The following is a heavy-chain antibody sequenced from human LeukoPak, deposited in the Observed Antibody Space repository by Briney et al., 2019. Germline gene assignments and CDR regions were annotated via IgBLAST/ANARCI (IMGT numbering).Heavy chain of an antibody. J-gene: IGHJ6*02. CDR1: GFTFSSYG. CDR2: IWYDGSNK. Sequence: GGSLRLSCAASGFTFSSYGMHWVRQAPGKGLEWVAVIWYDGSNKYYADSVKGRFTISRDNSKNTLYLQMNSLRAEDTAVYYCAKSTQYCSSTSCYRRYYYYGMDVWGQGTTVTVSS. D-gene: IGHD2-2*02. V-gene: IGHV3-30*02. CDR3: AKSTQYCSSTSCYRRYYYYGMDV.